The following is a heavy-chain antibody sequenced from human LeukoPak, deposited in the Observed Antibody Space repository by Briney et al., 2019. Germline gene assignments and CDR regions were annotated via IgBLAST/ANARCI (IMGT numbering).Heavy chain of an antibody. J-gene: IGHJ6*03. CDR3: ARDRTRYYYYSYMDV. CDR1: EYTFTGYY. V-gene: IGHV1-2*02. Sequence: ASVKVSCKTSEYTFTGYYMHWVRQAPGQGLEWMGWINPNSGDTNYAQKFQGRVTMTRDTSISTAYMELSRLRSDDTAVYYCARDRTRYYYYSYMDVWGRGTAVTISS. CDR2: INPNSGDT. D-gene: IGHD1-14*01.